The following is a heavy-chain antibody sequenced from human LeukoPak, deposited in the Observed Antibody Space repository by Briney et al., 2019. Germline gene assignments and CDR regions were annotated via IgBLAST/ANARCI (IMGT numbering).Heavy chain of an antibody. CDR3: ATNVVFTRYFDS. Sequence: GGSLRLSCGPSGFTFCNHAMPWVRQAPGKGLQWVSVISGGGRTTEYADSVKGRFTVSRDNSVNTLSLHMDSLRVEDAAIYYCATNVVFTRYFDSCGQGTLVTVSS. D-gene: IGHD2-21*01. CDR2: ISGGGRTT. J-gene: IGHJ4*02. CDR1: GFTFCNHA. V-gene: IGHV3-23*01.